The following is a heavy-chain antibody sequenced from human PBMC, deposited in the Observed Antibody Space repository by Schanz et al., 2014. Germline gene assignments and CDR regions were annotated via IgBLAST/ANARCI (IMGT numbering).Heavy chain of an antibody. D-gene: IGHD4-17*01. CDR3: ARDGDRFNHNYYIDV. CDR2: LSGSGGST. CDR1: GFTFSSYA. Sequence: EVQLLESGGGLVQPGGSLRLSCAASGFTFSSYAMSWVRQAPGKGLEWVSALSGSGGSTNYADSVKGRFTVSRDKARNSLYLHVNTLGDEDTAVYYCARDGDRFNHNYYIDVWGKGTTVTVSS. J-gene: IGHJ6*03. V-gene: IGHV3-23*01.